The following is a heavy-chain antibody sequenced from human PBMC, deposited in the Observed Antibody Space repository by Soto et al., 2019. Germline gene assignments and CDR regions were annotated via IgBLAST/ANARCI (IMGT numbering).Heavy chain of an antibody. V-gene: IGHV4-31*03. D-gene: IGHD2-8*01. J-gene: IGHJ4*02. Sequence: PSETLSLTCTVSGVTVSSDAYYWSWIRQHPGKGLEWLGNIYHTGSTYYSRSLKSRVVISLHTHNLHSSLTLTSVTAADPAVYYCARYRFTGNKWSKLDYWGRGNLVTVSS. CDR1: GVTVSSDAYY. CDR3: ARYRFTGNKWSKLDY. CDR2: IYHTGST.